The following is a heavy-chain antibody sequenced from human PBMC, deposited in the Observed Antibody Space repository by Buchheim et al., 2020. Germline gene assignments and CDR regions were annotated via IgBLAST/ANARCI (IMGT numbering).Heavy chain of an antibody. CDR3: AKDLGSSGWLFDY. Sequence: QVQLVESGGGVVQPGRSLRLSCAASGFTFSSSGMHWVRQAPGKGLEWVAVISYDVSVKYYEDSVKGRFAVSRDNSKNTHYLQMNSLRPEDTAVYYCAKDLGSSGWLFDYWGQGTL. V-gene: IGHV3-30*18. CDR2: ISYDVSVK. CDR1: GFTFSSSG. D-gene: IGHD6-19*01. J-gene: IGHJ4*02.